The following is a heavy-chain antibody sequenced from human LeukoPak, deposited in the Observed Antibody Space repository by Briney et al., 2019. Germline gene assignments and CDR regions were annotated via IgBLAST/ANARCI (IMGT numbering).Heavy chain of an antibody. J-gene: IGHJ4*02. V-gene: IGHV3-21*01. D-gene: IGHD6-6*01. Sequence: PGGSLRLSCAASGFTFSSYSMNWVRQAPGKGLEWVSSISSSSSYIYYADSVKGRFTISRDNAKNSLYLQMNSLRAEDTAVYYCAREVSGGSRAAQTFDYWGQGTLVTVSS. CDR2: ISSSSSYI. CDR3: AREVSGGSRAAQTFDY. CDR1: GFTFSSYS.